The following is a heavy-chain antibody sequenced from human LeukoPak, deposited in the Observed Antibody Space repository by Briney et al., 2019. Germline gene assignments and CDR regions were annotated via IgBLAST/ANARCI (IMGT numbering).Heavy chain of an antibody. CDR3: AKDFMPIVVVPASDY. CDR2: ISGSGGST. J-gene: IGHJ4*02. Sequence: GGSLRLSCAASGFTFSSYAMSWVRQAPGKGLEWVPAISGSGGSTYYADSVKGRFTISRDNSKNTLYLQMNSLRAEDTAVYYCAKDFMPIVVVPASDYWGQGTLVTVSS. CDR1: GFTFSSYA. V-gene: IGHV3-23*01. D-gene: IGHD2-2*01.